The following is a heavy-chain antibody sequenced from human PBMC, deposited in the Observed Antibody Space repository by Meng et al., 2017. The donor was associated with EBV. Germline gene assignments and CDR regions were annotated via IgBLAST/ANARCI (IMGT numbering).Heavy chain of an antibody. J-gene: IGHJ4*02. Sequence: QVQLVLAAAEVNKPGSSVKVSCKTSGGPFRNYAISWVRQVPGQGLEWLGGFLPTLGAPNYAQKFHGRVSITADESTSTHYMDLSSLRSEDTAVYYCASESGRGYTPDYWGQGTLVTVFS. D-gene: IGHD3-10*01. CDR2: FLPTLGAP. V-gene: IGHV1-69*01. CDR1: GGPFRNYA. CDR3: ASESGRGYTPDY.